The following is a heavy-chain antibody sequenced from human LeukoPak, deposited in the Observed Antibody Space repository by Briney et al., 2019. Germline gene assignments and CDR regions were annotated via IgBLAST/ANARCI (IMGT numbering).Heavy chain of an antibody. CDR3: ARNRYSYDKYDY. D-gene: IGHD5-18*01. CDR2: IYSGGST. V-gene: IGHV3-53*01. J-gene: IGHJ4*02. Sequence: GGPLRLSCAASGFTVSRNYMSWVRQAPGKGLEWVSVIYSGGSTYYADSVKGRFTISRDNAKNTLYLQMNSLRAEDTAVYYCARNRYSYDKYDYWGQRTLVTVSS. CDR1: GFTVSRNY.